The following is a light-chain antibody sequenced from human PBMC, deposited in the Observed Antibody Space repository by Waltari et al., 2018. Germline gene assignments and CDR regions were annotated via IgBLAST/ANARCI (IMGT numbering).Light chain of an antibody. J-gene: IGLJ1*01. CDR1: RSDVWTYNL. CDR3: CSYAGSGTYV. Sequence: QSALAQPASVSGSPGQSITISCTGTRSDVWTYNLVPWYQQHPGEAPKLMIYEDNKRPSGVSHRFSGSHSGKTASLIISGLQAEDEADYHCCSYAGSGTYVFGTGTKVSVL. V-gene: IGLV2-23*01. CDR2: EDN.